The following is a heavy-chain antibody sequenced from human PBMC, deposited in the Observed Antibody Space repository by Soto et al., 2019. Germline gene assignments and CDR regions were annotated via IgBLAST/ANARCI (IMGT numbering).Heavy chain of an antibody. V-gene: IGHV1-69*08. J-gene: IGHJ4*02. Sequence: GASVKVSCKASGGTFNTYTFRWVRQVPGQGLEWMGSVLPILGSINYAPEFQGRLSISADQSSTTVYMELSSLTSQDTATYYCGRIPRYSFPTSDPLDNWGQGTLVTVSS. D-gene: IGHD3-16*02. CDR2: VLPILGSI. CDR3: GRIPRYSFPTSDPLDN. CDR1: GGTFNTYT.